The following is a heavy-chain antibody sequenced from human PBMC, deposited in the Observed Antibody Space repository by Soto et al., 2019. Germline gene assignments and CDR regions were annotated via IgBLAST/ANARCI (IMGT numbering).Heavy chain of an antibody. Sequence: EVQLVESGGGSVQPGGSLRLSCAASGFSLSSYWMHWVRQVPGKGLVWVSRIQSDGSSTNYADSVKGRFTISKDNAKNTLYLQMDSLRVEDTAVYYCARENAVAGTTFDYWGQGTLVTVSS. CDR3: ARENAVAGTTFDY. J-gene: IGHJ4*02. D-gene: IGHD6-19*01. CDR1: GFSLSSYW. CDR2: IQSDGSST. V-gene: IGHV3-74*01.